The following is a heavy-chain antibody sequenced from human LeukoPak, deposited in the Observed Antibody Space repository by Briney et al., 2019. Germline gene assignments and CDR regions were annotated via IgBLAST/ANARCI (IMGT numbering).Heavy chain of an antibody. CDR1: GYTFTSYA. J-gene: IGHJ3*02. CDR2: INTNTGNP. Sequence: ASVKVSCKASGYTFTSYAMNWVRQAPGQGLEWMGWINTNTGNPTYAQGFTGRFVFSLDTSVSTAYLQISSLKAEDTAVYYCAREALMVQLWLAHDAFDIWGQGTMVTVSS. D-gene: IGHD5-18*01. CDR3: AREALMVQLWLAHDAFDI. V-gene: IGHV7-4-1*02.